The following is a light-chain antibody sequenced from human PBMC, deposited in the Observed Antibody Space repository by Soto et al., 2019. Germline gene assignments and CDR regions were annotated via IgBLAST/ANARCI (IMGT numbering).Light chain of an antibody. CDR2: AAS. J-gene: IGKJ4*01. Sequence: DSQMTQSPSSLSASVGDRVTITCRASQGISSYLAWYQQKPGKAPKLLIYAASTLQSGVPSRFSGSGSGTDFTLTISSLQPEHFATYYCQQLNSYPLTFGGGTKVDIK. CDR3: QQLNSYPLT. CDR1: QGISSY. V-gene: IGKV1-9*01.